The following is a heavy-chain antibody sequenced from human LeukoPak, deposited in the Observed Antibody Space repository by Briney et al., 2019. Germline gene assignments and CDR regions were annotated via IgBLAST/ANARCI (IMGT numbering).Heavy chain of an antibody. D-gene: IGHD5-18*01. CDR1: GFTFSSYA. Sequence: GGSLRLSCAASGFTFSSYAMHWVRQAPGKGLEYVSAISSNGGSTYYANSVKGRFTISRDNSKNTLYLQMGSLRAEDMAVYYCARDTYIYGSYYYYGMDVWGQGTTVTVSS. CDR2: ISSNGGST. CDR3: ARDTYIYGSYYYYGMDV. J-gene: IGHJ6*02. V-gene: IGHV3-64*01.